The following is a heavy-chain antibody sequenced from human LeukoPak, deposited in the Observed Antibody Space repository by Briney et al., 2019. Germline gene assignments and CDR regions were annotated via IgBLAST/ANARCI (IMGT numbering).Heavy chain of an antibody. CDR1: GYTFNDHY. D-gene: IGHD1-26*01. CDR2: INPNIGVT. CDR3: ATDGGGSYWDWFDT. Sequence: ASVKVSCKDSGYTFNDHYIHGLRQALGQGVEWMGGINPNIGVTHYEQKFQDRVTMTRATSISTAYMDLSSLTADATAVYYCATDGGGSYWDWFDTWGQGTLVTVSS. V-gene: IGHV1-2*02. J-gene: IGHJ5*02.